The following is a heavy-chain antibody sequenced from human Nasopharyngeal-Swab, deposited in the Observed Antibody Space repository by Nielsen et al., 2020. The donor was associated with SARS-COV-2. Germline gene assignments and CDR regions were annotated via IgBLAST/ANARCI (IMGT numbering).Heavy chain of an antibody. V-gene: IGHV3-21*01. J-gene: IGHJ6*02. CDR1: GFTFSSYS. D-gene: IGHD3-3*01. Sequence: GGSVRLSCAASGFTFSSYSMKWVRQAPGKGLEWVSSISSSSSYIYYADSVKGRFTISRDNAKNSLYLQMNSLRAEDTAVYYCASGPLGAGRHDYYYYYGMDVWGQGTTVTVSS. CDR2: ISSSSSYI. CDR3: ASGPLGAGRHDYYYYYGMDV.